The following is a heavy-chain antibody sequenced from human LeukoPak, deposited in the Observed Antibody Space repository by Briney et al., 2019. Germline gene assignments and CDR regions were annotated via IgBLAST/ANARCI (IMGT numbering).Heavy chain of an antibody. Sequence: GESLKISCKGSGYSFTNYWIGWVRQMPGKGLEWMGVIYPGDSDTRYRPSFQDQVTMSVDKSLSTAYLQWSRLKASDTAVYYCASSVGADTSGFFFDYWGQGTLVTVSS. CDR3: ASSVGADTSGFFFDY. V-gene: IGHV5-51*01. CDR2: IYPGDSDT. CDR1: GYSFTNYW. J-gene: IGHJ4*02. D-gene: IGHD3-22*01.